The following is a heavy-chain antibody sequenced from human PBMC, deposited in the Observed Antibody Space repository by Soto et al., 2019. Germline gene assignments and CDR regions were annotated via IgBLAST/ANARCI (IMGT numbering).Heavy chain of an antibody. J-gene: IGHJ4*02. D-gene: IGHD4-4*01. CDR3: AKDSNKYSSSLRGRYFDY. CDR1: GFPFSSYV. V-gene: IGHV3-23*01. Sequence: GGSLRLSCAASGFPFSSYVMSWVRQAPGKGLEWVSGISGGGSNTFYADYVKGRFTISRDNSKNTLFLQMNSLGAEDTAVYYCAKDSNKYSSSLRGRYFDYLCQGIGVTVSS. CDR2: ISGGGSNT.